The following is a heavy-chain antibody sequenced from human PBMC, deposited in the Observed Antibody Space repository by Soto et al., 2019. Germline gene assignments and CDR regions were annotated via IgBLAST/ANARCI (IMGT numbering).Heavy chain of an antibody. Sequence: PSETLSLTCTVSGGSISSSSYYWGWIRQPPEKGLEWIGSIYYSGSTYYNPSLKSRVTISVDTSKNQFSLKLSSVTAADTAVYYCARQTYYYDSSGYYPYYYGMDVWGQGTTVTV. CDR1: GGSISSSSYY. CDR2: IYYSGST. J-gene: IGHJ6*02. V-gene: IGHV4-39*01. CDR3: ARQTYYYDSSGYYPYYYGMDV. D-gene: IGHD3-22*01.